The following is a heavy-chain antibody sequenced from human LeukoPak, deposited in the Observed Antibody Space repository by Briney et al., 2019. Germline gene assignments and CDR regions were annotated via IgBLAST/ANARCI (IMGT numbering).Heavy chain of an antibody. Sequence: SETLSLTCTVSGGSISSYYWSWIRQPPGKGLEWIGYIYYSGSTNYNPSLKSRVTISVDTSKNQFSLKLSSVTAADTAVYYCARVGGTNYYYYGMDVWGQGTTVTVSS. CDR1: GGSISSYY. CDR2: IYYSGST. D-gene: IGHD1-1*01. CDR3: ARVGGTNYYYYGMDV. V-gene: IGHV4-59*01. J-gene: IGHJ6*02.